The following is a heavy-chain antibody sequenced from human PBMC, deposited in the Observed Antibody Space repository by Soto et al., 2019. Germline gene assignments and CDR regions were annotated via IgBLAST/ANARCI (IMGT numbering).Heavy chain of an antibody. V-gene: IGHV4-59*12. J-gene: IGHJ6*02. CDR2: IYYSGST. CDR3: ARDLFRSGYDFGPYYYGMDV. CDR1: GGSISSYY. D-gene: IGHD5-12*01. Sequence: SETLSLTCTVSGGSISSYYWSWIRQPPGKGLEWIGYIYYSGSTNYNPSLKSRFTISRDNSKNTLYLQMNSLRAEDTAVYYCARDLFRSGYDFGPYYYGMDVWGQGTTVTVSS.